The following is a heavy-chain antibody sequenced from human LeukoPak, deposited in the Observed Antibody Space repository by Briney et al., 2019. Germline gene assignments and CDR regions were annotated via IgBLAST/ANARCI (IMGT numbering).Heavy chain of an antibody. Sequence: GGSLRLSCAASGFTFSSYSMNWVRQAPGKGLEWVSSISSSSSYIYYADSVKGRFTISRDNAKNSLYLQMNSLRAEDTAVYYCARAIAAAGHFDYWSQGTLVTVSS. CDR1: GFTFSSYS. J-gene: IGHJ4*02. D-gene: IGHD6-13*01. V-gene: IGHV3-21*01. CDR3: ARAIAAAGHFDY. CDR2: ISSSSSYI.